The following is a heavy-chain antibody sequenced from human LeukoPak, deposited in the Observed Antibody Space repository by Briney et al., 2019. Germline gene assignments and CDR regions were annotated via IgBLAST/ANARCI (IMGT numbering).Heavy chain of an antibody. V-gene: IGHV3-30-3*01. J-gene: IGHJ4*02. CDR3: AKEGDDYGDYTDY. Sequence: PGGSLRLSCAASGFIFRSYAMHWVRQAPGKGLEWVTVISYDGSNKYYADSVKGRFTISRDNSKNTLYLQMNSLRAEDTAVYYCAKEGDDYGDYTDYWGQGTLVTVSS. D-gene: IGHD4-17*01. CDR1: GFIFRSYA. CDR2: ISYDGSNK.